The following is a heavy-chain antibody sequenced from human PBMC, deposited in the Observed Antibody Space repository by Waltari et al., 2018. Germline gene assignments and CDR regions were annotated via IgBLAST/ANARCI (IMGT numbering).Heavy chain of an antibody. Sequence: QVQLQQWGAGLLKPSETLSLTCAVYGGSFSGYYWSWIRQPPGKGLEWIGEINHSGSTNYNPSLKSRVTISVDTSKNQFSLELSSVTAADTAVYYCARGLRIQLWSPAAYDYWGQGTLVTVSS. J-gene: IGHJ4*02. D-gene: IGHD5-18*01. CDR2: INHSGST. CDR3: ARGLRIQLWSPAAYDY. V-gene: IGHV4-34*01. CDR1: GGSFSGYY.